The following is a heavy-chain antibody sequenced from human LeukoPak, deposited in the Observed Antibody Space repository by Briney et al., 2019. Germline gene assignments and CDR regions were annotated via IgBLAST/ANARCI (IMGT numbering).Heavy chain of an antibody. CDR1: GFTFSSYS. V-gene: IGHV3-48*01. Sequence: PGGSLRLSCAASGFTFSSYSMNWVRQAPGKGLEWVSYISSGSSTIYYADSVKGRFTISRDNAKNSLYLQMNSLRAEDTAVYYCASAPGGYRSYWGQGTLVTVSS. CDR2: ISSGSSTI. J-gene: IGHJ4*02. CDR3: ASAPGGYRSY. D-gene: IGHD3-16*02.